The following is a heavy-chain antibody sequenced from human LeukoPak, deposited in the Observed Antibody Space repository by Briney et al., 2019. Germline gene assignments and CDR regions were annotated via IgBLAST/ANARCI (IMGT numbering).Heavy chain of an antibody. V-gene: IGHV3-9*01. CDR3: ASKTLVS. CDR1: GFTFGDYA. Sequence: GGSLRLSCKASGFTFGDYAMHWVWQAPGKGLEWVSGISWNSTSIAYADSWKGRFTISRDNAKNSLYLQMNSLRTEDTALYYCASKTLVSWGQGTLVTVSS. CDR2: ISWNSTSI. J-gene: IGHJ5*02.